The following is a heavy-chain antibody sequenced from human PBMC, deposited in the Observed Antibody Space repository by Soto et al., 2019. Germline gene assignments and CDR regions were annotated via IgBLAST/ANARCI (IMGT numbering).Heavy chain of an antibody. Sequence: VQLLESGGGLVHPGGSLRLSCAVSGFTFNKYAMSWVRQAPGKGPEWVSAVSDSGRDTYYSDSVKDRFTVSRDNSKNTLYLQRNSLRVEDTAIYYCLKERDDWSVGNWFDAWGQGALVIVSS. D-gene: IGHD3-3*01. CDR3: LKERDDWSVGNWFDA. V-gene: IGHV3-23*01. J-gene: IGHJ5*02. CDR2: VSDSGRDT. CDR1: GFTFNKYA.